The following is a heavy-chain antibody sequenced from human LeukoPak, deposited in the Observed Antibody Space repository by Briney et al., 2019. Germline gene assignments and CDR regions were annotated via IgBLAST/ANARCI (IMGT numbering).Heavy chain of an antibody. CDR3: ARGLYSSGWYGSLDY. Sequence: SETLSLTCAVYGGSFSGYYWSWIRQPPGKGLEWIGEINHSGSTYYNPSLKSRVTISVDTSKNQFSLKLSSVTAADTAVYYCARGLYSSGWYGSLDYWGQGTLVTVSS. CDR2: INHSGST. J-gene: IGHJ4*02. V-gene: IGHV4-34*01. D-gene: IGHD6-19*01. CDR1: GGSFSGYY.